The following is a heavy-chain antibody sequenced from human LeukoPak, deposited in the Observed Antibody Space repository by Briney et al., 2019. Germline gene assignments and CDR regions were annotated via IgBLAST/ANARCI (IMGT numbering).Heavy chain of an antibody. D-gene: IGHD3-22*01. V-gene: IGHV1-8*01. CDR2: MNPNSGNT. CDR1: GYTFTSYD. Sequence: ASVKVSCKASGYTFTSYDINWVRQATGQGLEWMGWMNPNSGNTGYAQKFQGRVTMTRNTSISTAYMELSSLRSDDTAVYYCARDRDYYDSSGYRYDAFDIWGQGTMVTVSS. CDR3: ARDRDYYDSSGYRYDAFDI. J-gene: IGHJ3*02.